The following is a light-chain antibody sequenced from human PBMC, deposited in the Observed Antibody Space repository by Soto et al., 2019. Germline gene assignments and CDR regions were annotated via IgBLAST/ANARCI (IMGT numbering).Light chain of an antibody. CDR2: AAS. Sequence: DIQMTQSPSSVSSAVGDRVTITCRASQGISSWLAWYQQKPGKAPKLLIYAASSLQSGVPSRFSGSGSGTEFTLTMRSLQSDDFATYYCLQYNSYSPFGKGTKVDIK. CDR1: QGISSW. J-gene: IGKJ1*01. V-gene: IGKV1D-16*01. CDR3: LQYNSYSP.